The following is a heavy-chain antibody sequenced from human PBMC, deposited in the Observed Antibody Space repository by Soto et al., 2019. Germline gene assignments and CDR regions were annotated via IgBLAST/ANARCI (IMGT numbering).Heavy chain of an antibody. CDR1: GFTFSSYA. D-gene: IGHD6-13*01. J-gene: IGHJ4*01. CDR3: AKDRYSNPRSQPFDY. CDR2: ISGSGGST. V-gene: IGHV3-23*01. Sequence: PGGSLILSCAASGFTFSSYAMSWVRQAPGKGLEWVSAISGSGGSTYYADSGKGRFTLSRDNSKNTLYLQMHSLRAEDTAVYYCAKDRYSNPRSQPFDYWGQGTLVTVSS.